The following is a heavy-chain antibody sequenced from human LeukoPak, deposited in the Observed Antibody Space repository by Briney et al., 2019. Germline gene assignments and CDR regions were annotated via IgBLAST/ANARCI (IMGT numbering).Heavy chain of an antibody. CDR3: AKDPVGRSTKTGLLWFGEYYFDY. D-gene: IGHD3-10*01. J-gene: IGHJ4*02. CDR2: ISGSGGST. CDR1: GFTFSSYA. Sequence: GGSLRLSCAASGFTFSSYAMSWVRQAPGKGLEWVSAISGSGGSTYYADSVKGRFTISRDNAKNTLYLQMNSLRAEDTAVYYCAKDPVGRSTKTGLLWFGEYYFDYWGQGTLVTVSS. V-gene: IGHV3-23*01.